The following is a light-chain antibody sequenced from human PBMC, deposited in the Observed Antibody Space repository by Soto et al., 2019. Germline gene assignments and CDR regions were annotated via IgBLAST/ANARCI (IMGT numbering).Light chain of an antibody. V-gene: IGKV1-39*01. CDR1: QSISSY. CDR2: AAS. J-gene: IGKJ1*01. Sequence: DRKISQSPSSVYPAVRGIINITFRASQSISSYLNWYQQKPGKAPKLLIYAASSLQSGVPSRFSGSGPGTDFTLTIRTLQSEDLAIYYCEQCYSTPRTLGQGTKVDIK. CDR3: EQCYSTPRT.